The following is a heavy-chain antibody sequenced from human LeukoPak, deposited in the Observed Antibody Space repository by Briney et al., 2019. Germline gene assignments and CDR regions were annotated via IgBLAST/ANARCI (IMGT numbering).Heavy chain of an antibody. J-gene: IGHJ5*02. CDR2: IYYSGST. V-gene: IGHV4-59*08. D-gene: IGHD4-17*01. Sequence: PSETLSLTCTVSGGSISSYYWSWIRQPPGKGLEWIGYIYYSGSTNYNPSLKSRVTISVDTSKNQFSPKLSSVTAADTAVYYCARSETVTTIGWFDPWGQGTLVTVSS. CDR1: GGSISSYY. CDR3: ARSETVTTIGWFDP.